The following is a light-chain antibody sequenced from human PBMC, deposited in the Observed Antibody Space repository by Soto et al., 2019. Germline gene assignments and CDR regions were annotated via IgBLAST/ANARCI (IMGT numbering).Light chain of an antibody. V-gene: IGKV1-6*01. J-gene: IGKJ4*02. CDR2: SPY. Sequence: SRLTQSASSLSASVGDSVTITCRASQNIXNKFAWFEWKPGKAPEILSXSPYKLQRAVPSRFRGSGSGTDFTLTIISLQPEDFVTYYCQHYIKWPPLTFGGGTKVDIK. CDR1: QNIXNK. CDR3: QHYIKWPPLT.